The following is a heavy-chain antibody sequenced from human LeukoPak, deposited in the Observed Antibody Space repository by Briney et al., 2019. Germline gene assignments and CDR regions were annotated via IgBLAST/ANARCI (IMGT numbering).Heavy chain of an antibody. V-gene: IGHV5-51*01. J-gene: IGHJ3*02. D-gene: IGHD3-22*01. CDR3: ARPSTMIVETDAFDI. Sequence: GESLKISCKGSGYIFTSYWIGWVRQMPGKGLEWMGIIYPGDSDTRYSPSFQGQVTISADKSISTAYLQWSSLKASDTAMYYCARPSTMIVETDAFDIWGQGIMVTVSS. CDR1: GYIFTSYW. CDR2: IYPGDSDT.